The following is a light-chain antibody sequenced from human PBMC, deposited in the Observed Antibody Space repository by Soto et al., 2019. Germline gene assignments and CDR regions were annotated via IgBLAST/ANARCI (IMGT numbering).Light chain of an antibody. Sequence: DIVMTQSPDSLAVSLGERATINCKSSQSNLNSSNNRNYLAWYQHKPGQPPNLLIYWASTRESVVPDRFSGRGSGTDFTLTISSLQAEDGAIYYCQQNYNTPRTFGQGTKVEI. CDR2: WAS. CDR3: QQNYNTPRT. J-gene: IGKJ1*01. V-gene: IGKV4-1*01. CDR1: QSNLNSSNNRNY.